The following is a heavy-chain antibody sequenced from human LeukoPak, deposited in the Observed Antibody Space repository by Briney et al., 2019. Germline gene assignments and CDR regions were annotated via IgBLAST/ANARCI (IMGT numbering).Heavy chain of an antibody. D-gene: IGHD3-22*01. V-gene: IGHV3-23*01. Sequence: GGSLRLSCVATGFTFNTYAVSWVRQAPGKGLEWVSGISDSGDKTYYVDSVKGRFTISRDNSKNTLYPQMNSLRAEDTAVYYCAKEGYYYDSSGRRSRAAFDIWGQGTMVTVSS. CDR3: AKEGYYYDSSGRRSRAAFDI. J-gene: IGHJ3*02. CDR2: ISDSGDKT. CDR1: GFTFNTYA.